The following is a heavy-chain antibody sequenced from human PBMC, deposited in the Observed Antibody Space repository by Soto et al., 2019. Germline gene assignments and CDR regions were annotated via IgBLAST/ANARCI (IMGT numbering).Heavy chain of an antibody. J-gene: IGHJ4*02. V-gene: IGHV3-30*18. CDR1: GFTFSSYG. D-gene: IGHD6-19*01. CDR3: AKPLSPYSSGWYDY. CDR2: ISYDGSNK. Sequence: QAGGSLRLSCAASGFTFSSYGMHWVRQAPGKGLEWVAVISYDGSNKYYADSVKGRFTISRDNSKNTLYLQMNSLRAEDTAVYYCAKPLSPYSSGWYDYWGQGTLVTVSS.